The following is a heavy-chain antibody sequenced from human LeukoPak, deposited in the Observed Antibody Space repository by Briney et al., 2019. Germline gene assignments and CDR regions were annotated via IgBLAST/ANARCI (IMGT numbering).Heavy chain of an antibody. CDR1: GYTFTSYD. J-gene: IGHJ6*02. CDR2: MNPNSGNT. CDR3: ARLRDSSGYYHYYYYGMDV. Sequence: ASVKVSCKASGYTFTSYDINWVRQATGQALEWLGWMNPNSGNTGYAQKFQGRVTMTRNTSISTAYMELSSLRSEDTAVYYCARLRDSSGYYHYYYYGMDVWGQGSTVTVSS. V-gene: IGHV1-8*01. D-gene: IGHD3-22*01.